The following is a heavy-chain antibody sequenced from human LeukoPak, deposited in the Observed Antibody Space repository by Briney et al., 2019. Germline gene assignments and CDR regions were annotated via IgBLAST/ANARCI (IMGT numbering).Heavy chain of an antibody. CDR3: ARVGPHKAYLDY. J-gene: IGHJ4*02. V-gene: IGHV3-21*01. CDR1: GFAFSSYS. CDR2: ISSSSSYI. Sequence: GGSLRLSCAASGFAFSSYSMNWVRQAPGKGLEWVSSISSSSSYIYYADSVKGRFTISRDNAKNSLYLQMNSLRAEDTAVYYCARVGPHKAYLDYWGQGTLVTVSS.